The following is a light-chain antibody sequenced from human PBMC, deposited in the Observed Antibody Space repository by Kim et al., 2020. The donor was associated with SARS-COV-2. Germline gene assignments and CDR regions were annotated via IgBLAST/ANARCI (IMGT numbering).Light chain of an antibody. CDR1: TLGDKY. CDR3: QAWDSSTAV. J-gene: IGLJ3*02. Sequence: ASAGHTATSTCPEDTLGDKYACWYQQQPGQSPVLVIYQDSKRPSGTPERFSGSNSGNTATLTISGTQAMDEADYYCQAWDSSTAVFGGGTQLTVL. CDR2: QDS. V-gene: IGLV3-1*01.